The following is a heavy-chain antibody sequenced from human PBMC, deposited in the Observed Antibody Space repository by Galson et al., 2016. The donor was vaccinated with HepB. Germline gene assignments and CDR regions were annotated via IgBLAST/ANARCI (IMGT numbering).Heavy chain of an antibody. Sequence: SLRLSCAASGFSFNSYDMNWVRQAPGKGLGWVSIISANGEAAYYTDSVQGRFSISRYNSKKMLFLEGSSLRAEDTAVYYCAGRAEVALGSYWYMFGMDVWGHGTTVTVSS. CDR3: AGRAEVALGSYWYMFGMDV. CDR1: GFSFNSYD. V-gene: IGHV3-23*01. D-gene: IGHD3-10*01. J-gene: IGHJ6*02. CDR2: ISANGEAA.